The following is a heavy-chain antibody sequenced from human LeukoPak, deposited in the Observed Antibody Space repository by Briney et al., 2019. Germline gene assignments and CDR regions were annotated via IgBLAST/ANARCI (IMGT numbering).Heavy chain of an antibody. CDR3: ARTYSTSSNFDY. Sequence: SETLSLTCTVSGGSISSYYWSWIRQPPGKGLEWIGYIYSSGSTNHNPSLKSRVTISVDTSKEQFSLKLSSVTAADTALYYCARTYSTSSNFDYWGQGTLVTVSS. J-gene: IGHJ4*02. V-gene: IGHV4-4*09. D-gene: IGHD2-2*01. CDR1: GGSISSYY. CDR2: IYSSGST.